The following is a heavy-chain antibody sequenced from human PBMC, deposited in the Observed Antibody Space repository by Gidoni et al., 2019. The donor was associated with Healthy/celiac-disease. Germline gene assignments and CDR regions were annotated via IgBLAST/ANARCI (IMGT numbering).Heavy chain of an antibody. D-gene: IGHD3-10*01. J-gene: IGHJ4*02. V-gene: IGHV3-7*03. Sequence: EVQLVESGGGVVQPGGSLGLSCAASGFTFSNYWMSWVGQAPGKGLEWVDNRKQEESEQFDVDSVKGRCNNSRDNAKDSMYLQMNSVRAEDTGVYYWARDRSYYLYWGQGTLVTVSS. CDR1: GFTFSNYW. CDR2: RKQEESEQ. CDR3: ARDRSYYLY.